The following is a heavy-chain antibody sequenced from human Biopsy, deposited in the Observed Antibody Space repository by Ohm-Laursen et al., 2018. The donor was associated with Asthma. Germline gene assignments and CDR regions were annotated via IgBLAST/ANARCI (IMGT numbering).Heavy chain of an antibody. V-gene: IGHV1-2*06. CDR1: GYPFIGYP. CDR2: INPNSGAT. D-gene: IGHD6-13*01. J-gene: IGHJ5*02. Sequence: ASVKVSCKSSGYPFIGYPIHWMRQAPGQGLEWKGRINPNSGATNYAQKFQGRVTMTRDTSISTAYMEVSRLRSDDTAVYYCARGQKSAGDRWFDPWGQGTLVTVSS. CDR3: ARGQKSAGDRWFDP.